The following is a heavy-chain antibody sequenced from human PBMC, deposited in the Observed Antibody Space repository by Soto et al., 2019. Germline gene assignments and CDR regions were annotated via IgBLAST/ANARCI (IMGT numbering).Heavy chain of an antibody. CDR3: ARGRYGDY. CDR1: GYAFTTYG. Sequence: QVHLVQSGAEVKKPGASVKVSCKGSGYAFTTYGITWVRQAPGQGLEWMGWISAHNGNTNYAQKLQGRVTVTRDTSTSTAYMELRSLRSDDTAVSYCARGRYGDYWGQGAMGTVSS. D-gene: IGHD1-1*01. V-gene: IGHV1-18*01. J-gene: IGHJ4*02. CDR2: ISAHNGNT.